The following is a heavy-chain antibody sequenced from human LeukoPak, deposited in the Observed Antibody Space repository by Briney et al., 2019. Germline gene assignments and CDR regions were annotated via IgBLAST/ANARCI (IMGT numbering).Heavy chain of an antibody. D-gene: IGHD3-10*01. J-gene: IGHJ4*02. Sequence: GGSLGLSCAASGFTFSSYGMHWVRQAPGKGLEWVAVISYDGSNKYYADSVKGRFTISRDNSKNTLYLQMNSLRAEDTAVYYCAKVSRFGELLEDYWGQGTLVTVSS. CDR3: AKVSRFGELLEDY. CDR1: GFTFSSYG. CDR2: ISYDGSNK. V-gene: IGHV3-30*18.